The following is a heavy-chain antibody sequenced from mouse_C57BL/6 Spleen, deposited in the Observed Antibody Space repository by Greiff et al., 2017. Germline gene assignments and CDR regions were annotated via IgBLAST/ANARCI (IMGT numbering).Heavy chain of an antibody. CDR1: GYAFSSYW. Sequence: VQLQQSGAELVKPGASVKISCKASGYAFSSYWMNWVKQRPGKGLEWIGQIYPGDGDTNYNGKFKGKATLTADKSSSTAYLQLSSLTSEDSAVCVCARSDYGPAWFAYWGQGTLVTVSA. D-gene: IGHD2-4*01. CDR3: ARSDYGPAWFAY. V-gene: IGHV1-80*01. J-gene: IGHJ3*01. CDR2: IYPGDGDT.